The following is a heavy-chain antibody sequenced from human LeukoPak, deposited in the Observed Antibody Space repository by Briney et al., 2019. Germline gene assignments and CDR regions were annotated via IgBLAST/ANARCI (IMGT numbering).Heavy chain of an antibody. Sequence: SVKVSCKASGGTFSSYAISWVRQAPGQGLEWMGRIIPIFGTANYAQKFQGRVTITTDESTSTAYMELSSLRSEDTAVYYCARGFGVLSPYYYYYMDVWGKGTTVTVSS. CDR3: ARGFGVLSPYYYYYMDV. CDR1: GGTFSSYA. CDR2: IIPIFGTA. D-gene: IGHD3-10*01. J-gene: IGHJ6*03. V-gene: IGHV1-69*05.